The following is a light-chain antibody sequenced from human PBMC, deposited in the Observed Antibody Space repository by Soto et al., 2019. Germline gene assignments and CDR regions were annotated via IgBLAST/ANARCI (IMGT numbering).Light chain of an antibody. Sequence: SYELTQPPSVSVSPGQTASITCSGRKLGDKYASWYQQRPGQSPLLVIYQDSKRPSGIPERFSGSNSGNTATLTISGTQALDEADYYCQAWASSSAVGFGGGTKVTVL. CDR2: QDS. J-gene: IGLJ2*01. V-gene: IGLV3-1*01. CDR3: QAWASSSAVG. CDR1: KLGDKY.